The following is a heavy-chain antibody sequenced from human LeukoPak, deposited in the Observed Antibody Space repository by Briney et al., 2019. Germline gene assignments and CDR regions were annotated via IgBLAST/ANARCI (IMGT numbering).Heavy chain of an antibody. J-gene: IGHJ6*02. CDR3: ARDIDLNAGIMDV. Sequence: GGSLRLSCAASGFTFSDYLMSWIRQAPGKGLEWVSFIVSSSTYTNYADSVKGRFTISRDNAKNSLYLQMNSLRAEDTAVYYCARDIDLNAGIMDVWGQGTTVTVS. D-gene: IGHD1-14*01. CDR1: GFTFSDYL. CDR2: IVSSSTYT. V-gene: IGHV3-11*05.